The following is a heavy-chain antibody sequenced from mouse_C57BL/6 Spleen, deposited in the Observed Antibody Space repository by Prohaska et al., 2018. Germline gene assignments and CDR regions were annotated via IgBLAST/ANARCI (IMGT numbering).Heavy chain of an antibody. CDR3: AIITTVVAFDY. V-gene: IGHV1-69*01. CDR2: IDSSDSYT. J-gene: IGHJ2*01. CDR1: GYTFTSYW. D-gene: IGHD1-1*01. Sequence: QVQLQQPGAELVMPGASVKLSCKASGYTFTSYWMHWVKQKPGQGLKWIGEIDSSDSYTNYNLKFEGKATLTVDKFYSTAYMQLSSLTSEDSAVYYCAIITTVVAFDYWGQGTTLTVSS.